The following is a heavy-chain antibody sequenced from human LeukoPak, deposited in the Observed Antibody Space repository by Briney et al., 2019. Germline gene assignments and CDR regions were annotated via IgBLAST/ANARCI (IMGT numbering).Heavy chain of an antibody. J-gene: IGHJ1*01. CDR1: GFTFSSYA. Sequence: GSLRLSCAASGFTFSSYAMSWVRQAPGKGLEWVSAISGSGGSTYYADSVKGRFTISRDNSKNTLYLQMNSLRAEDTAVYYCAKEPAFRAVAGTRYFQHWGQGTLVTVSS. V-gene: IGHV3-23*01. CDR3: AKEPAFRAVAGTRYFQH. CDR2: ISGSGGST. D-gene: IGHD6-19*01.